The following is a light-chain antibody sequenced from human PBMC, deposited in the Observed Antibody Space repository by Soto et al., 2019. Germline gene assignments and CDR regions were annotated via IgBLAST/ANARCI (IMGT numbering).Light chain of an antibody. V-gene: IGKV1-6*01. CDR3: LQNHNYPPT. CDR2: GAS. CDR1: QDISDD. Sequence: AIQMTQSPSSLSASVGDRVTITCRASQDISDDVGWYQQTPGKAPKLLISGASRLQSGVPSRFSGSGSGAAFTLTITSLRPEDSATYYCLQNHNYPPTFGQGTKVDI. J-gene: IGKJ1*01.